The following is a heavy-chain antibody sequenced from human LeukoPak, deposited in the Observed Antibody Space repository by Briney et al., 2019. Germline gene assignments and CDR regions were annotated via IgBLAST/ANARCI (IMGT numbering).Heavy chain of an antibody. Sequence: PGGSLRLSCVASGFTFRHYDMSWVRQAPGKGLEWVSSINTSGGSTYYADSLQGRFTISRDNSKNTLHLQMNNVRAEDTAVYYCARLDSGDYYDYWGQGTLVTVSS. V-gene: IGHV3-23*01. CDR3: ARLDSGDYYDY. CDR1: GFTFRHYD. J-gene: IGHJ4*02. CDR2: INTSGGST. D-gene: IGHD6-19*01.